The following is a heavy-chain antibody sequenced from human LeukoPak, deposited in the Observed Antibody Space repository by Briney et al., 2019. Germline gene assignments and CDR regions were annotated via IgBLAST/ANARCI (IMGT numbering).Heavy chain of an antibody. V-gene: IGHV3-30*18. J-gene: IGHJ4*02. D-gene: IGHD3-10*01. Sequence: GGSLRLSCAASGFTFSSYGMHWVRQAPGKGLEWVAVISYDGSNKYYADSVKGRFTISRDNSKNTLYLQMNSLRAEDTAVYYCAKGDYYGSGSYYFIGYWDQGTLVTVSS. CDR1: GFTFSSYG. CDR3: AKGDYYGSGSYYFIGY. CDR2: ISYDGSNK.